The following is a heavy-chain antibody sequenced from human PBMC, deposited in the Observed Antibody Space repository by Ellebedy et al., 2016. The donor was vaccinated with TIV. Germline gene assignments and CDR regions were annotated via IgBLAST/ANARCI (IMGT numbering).Heavy chain of an antibody. CDR1: GGYLRSHY. V-gene: IGHV4-59*04. Sequence: SETLSLXXTVSGGYLRSHYWSWIRQPPGKGLEWIGYIYHSGSTYYNPSLKSRVTISVDTSKNQFSLKLSSVTAADTAVYYCARGGTTAHNYDYWGQGTLVTVSS. CDR2: IYHSGST. CDR3: ARGGTTAHNYDY. J-gene: IGHJ4*02. D-gene: IGHD4-17*01.